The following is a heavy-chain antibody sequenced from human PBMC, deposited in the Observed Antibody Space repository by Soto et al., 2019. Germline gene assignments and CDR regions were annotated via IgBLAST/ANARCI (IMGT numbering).Heavy chain of an antibody. V-gene: IGHV4-31*03. CDR3: ARLTEFEGHIVATTHYYYYMDV. J-gene: IGHJ6*03. CDR1: GGSISSGGYY. Sequence: LQTLSLTCTVSGGSISSGGYYWSWIRKHPGKGLEWIGYIYYSGSTYYNPSLKSRVTISVDTSKNQFSLKLSSVTAADTAVYYCARLTEFEGHIVATTHYYYYMDVWGKGTTVTVSS. CDR2: IYYSGST. D-gene: IGHD5-12*01.